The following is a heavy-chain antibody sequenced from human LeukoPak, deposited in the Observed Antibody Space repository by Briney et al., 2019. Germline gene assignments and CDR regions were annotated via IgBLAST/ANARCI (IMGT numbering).Heavy chain of an antibody. CDR3: ARDAAYCSSTSCYTRFDH. CDR2: IYYSGST. Sequence: PSETLSLTCTVSGGSISSSSYYWGWIRQPPGKGLEWIGSIYYSGSTYYNPSLKSRVTISVDTSKNQFSLKLSSVTAADTAVYYCARDAAYCSSTSCYTRFDHWGQGTLVTVSS. CDR1: GGSISSSSYY. J-gene: IGHJ4*02. V-gene: IGHV4-39*07. D-gene: IGHD2-2*02.